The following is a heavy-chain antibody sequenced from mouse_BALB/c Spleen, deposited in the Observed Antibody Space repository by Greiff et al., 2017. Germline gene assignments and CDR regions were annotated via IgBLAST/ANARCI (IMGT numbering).Heavy chain of an antibody. CDR3: ARSSTLYYFDY. V-gene: IGHV5-9*03. J-gene: IGHJ2*01. Sequence: EVQVVESGGGLVKPGGSLKLSCAASGFTFSSYTMSWVRQTPEKRLEWVATISSGGGNTYYPDSVKGRFTISRDNAKNNLYLQMSSLRSEDTALYYCARSSTLYYFDYWGQGTTLTVAS. CDR1: GFTFSSYT. CDR2: ISSGGGNT. D-gene: IGHD2-1*01.